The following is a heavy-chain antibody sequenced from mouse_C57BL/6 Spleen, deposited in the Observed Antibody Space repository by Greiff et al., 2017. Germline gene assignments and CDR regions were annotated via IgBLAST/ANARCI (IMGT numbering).Heavy chain of an antibody. V-gene: IGHV14-3*01. D-gene: IGHD1-1*01. CDR2: IDPANGNT. Sequence: EVKLQESVAELVRPGASVKLSCTASGFNIKNTYMHWVKQRPEQGLEWIGRIDPANGNTKYAPKFQGKATITADTSSNTAYLQLSSLTSEDTAIYYCAICLFTVVASYFDYWGQGTTLTVSS. J-gene: IGHJ2*01. CDR1: GFNIKNTY. CDR3: AICLFTVVASYFDY.